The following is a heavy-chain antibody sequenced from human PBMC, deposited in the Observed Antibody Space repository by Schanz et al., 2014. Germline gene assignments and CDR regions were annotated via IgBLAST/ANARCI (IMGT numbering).Heavy chain of an antibody. CDR3: AKEWSPSF. J-gene: IGHJ4*02. Sequence: EVQLVESGGGLVQPGGSLRLSCETSGFTFSNHAMSWVRQAPGKGLEWVSAISGRGGRTYYADSVKGRFTVSRDNAKSTLFLQMDSLRPEDTAIYYCAKEWSPSFWGQGTLVTVSS. CDR2: ISGRGGRT. V-gene: IGHV3-23*04. D-gene: IGHD1-26*01. CDR1: GFTFSNHA.